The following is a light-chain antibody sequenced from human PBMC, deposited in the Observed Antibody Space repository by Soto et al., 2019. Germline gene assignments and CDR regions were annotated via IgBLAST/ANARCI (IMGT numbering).Light chain of an antibody. Sequence: QSALTQPRSVSGSPGQSVTISCTGISSDVGGYNYVSWYQQHPGKAPKLMIYDVSKRPSGVPDRFSGSKSGNTASLTISGLQAEDEADYYCCSYAGSYVFGTGTRSPS. CDR3: CSYAGSYV. CDR1: SSDVGGYNY. CDR2: DVS. V-gene: IGLV2-11*01. J-gene: IGLJ1*01.